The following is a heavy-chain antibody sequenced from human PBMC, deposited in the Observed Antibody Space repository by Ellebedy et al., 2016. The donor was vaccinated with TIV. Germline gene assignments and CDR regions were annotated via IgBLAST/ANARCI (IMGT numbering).Heavy chain of an antibody. D-gene: IGHD3-22*01. CDR2: INPSSGST. J-gene: IGHJ4*02. V-gene: IGHV1-46*01. CDR1: GYTFTSNY. Sequence: ASVKVSCKASGYTFTSNYMHWVRQAPGQGLEWMGIINPSSGSTSYAQRFQGRVTMTRDTSTSTVYMELSSLRSEDTAVYYCARIASGGYYNDWGQGTLVTVSS. CDR3: ARIASGGYYND.